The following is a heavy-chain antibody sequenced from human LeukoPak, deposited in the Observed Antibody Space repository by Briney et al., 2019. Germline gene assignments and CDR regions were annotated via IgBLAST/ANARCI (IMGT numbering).Heavy chain of an antibody. CDR1: GFTFSSHG. CDR2: ISYDGSNK. J-gene: IGHJ6*02. D-gene: IGHD3-10*01. V-gene: IGHV3-30*18. Sequence: GGSLRLSCAASGFTFSSHGMHWVRQAPGKGLEWVAVISYDGSNKYYADSVKGRFTISRDNSKNTLYLQMNSLRAEDTAVYYCAKDMARGYGMDVWGQGTTVTVSS. CDR3: AKDMARGYGMDV.